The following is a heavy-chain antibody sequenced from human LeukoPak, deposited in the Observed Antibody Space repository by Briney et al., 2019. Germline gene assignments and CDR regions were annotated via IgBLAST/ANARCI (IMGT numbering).Heavy chain of an antibody. CDR1: GYTFTSYG. V-gene: IGHV1-18*01. D-gene: IGHD2-2*01. CDR3: ARDPRNYCSSTSCAYYYYYGMDV. CDR2: ISAYNGNT. Sequence: GASVKVSCKASGYTFTSYGISWVRQAPGQGLEWMGWISAYNGNTNYAQKLQGRVTMTTDTSTSTAYMELRSLRSDDTAVYYCARDPRNYCSSTSCAYYYYYGMDVWGQGTTVTVSS. J-gene: IGHJ6*02.